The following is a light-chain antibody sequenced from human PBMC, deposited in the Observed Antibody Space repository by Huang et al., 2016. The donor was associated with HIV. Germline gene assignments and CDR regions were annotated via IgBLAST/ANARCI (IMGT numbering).Light chain of an antibody. Sequence: DIQMTQSPSSLSASVGDRVIITCRASQGINNYLAWFQQKPGKLPDLLIYAASAFKSGVPPRFSGSGSGTNFTLTISSLQPEDVATYYCQQYISAPITFGQGTRLEMK. CDR1: QGINNY. V-gene: IGKV1-27*01. J-gene: IGKJ5*01. CDR3: QQYISAPIT. CDR2: AAS.